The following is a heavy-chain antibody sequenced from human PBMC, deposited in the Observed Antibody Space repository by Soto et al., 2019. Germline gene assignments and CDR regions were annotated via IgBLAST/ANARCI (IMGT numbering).Heavy chain of an antibody. D-gene: IGHD3-10*01. Sequence: GGSLRLSCPAPGFTFSSYAMSWVRQAPGKGLEWVSDISGSGGSTYYADSVKGRFTISRDNSKNTLYLQMNSLRAEDTAVYYCATEHSGPYYYYGMDVWGQGTTVTVSS. CDR3: ATEHSGPYYYYGMDV. J-gene: IGHJ6*02. V-gene: IGHV3-23*01. CDR2: ISGSGGST. CDR1: GFTFSSYA.